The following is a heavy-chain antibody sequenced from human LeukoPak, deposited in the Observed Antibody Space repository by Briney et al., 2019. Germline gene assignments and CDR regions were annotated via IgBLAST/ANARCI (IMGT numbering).Heavy chain of an antibody. CDR1: GFTVSSNY. Sequence: GGSLRLSCAASGFTVSSNYMSWVRQAPGKGLEWVSAISGSGGSTYYADSVKGRFTISRDNSKNTLYLQMNSLRAEDTAVYYCAKDRSSGYDPDAFDIWGQGTMVTVSS. CDR2: ISGSGGST. V-gene: IGHV3-23*01. J-gene: IGHJ3*02. CDR3: AKDRSSGYDPDAFDI. D-gene: IGHD5-12*01.